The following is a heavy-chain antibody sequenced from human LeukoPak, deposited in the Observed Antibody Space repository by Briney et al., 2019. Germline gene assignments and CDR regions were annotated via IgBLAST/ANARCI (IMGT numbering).Heavy chain of an antibody. CDR1: GFIFSSYW. CDR2: IKQDGSEK. D-gene: IGHD2-21*02. CDR3: AKQDSYWDVFDI. V-gene: IGHV3-7*01. J-gene: IGHJ3*02. Sequence: GGSLRLSCAASGFIFSSYWMSWIRQAPGKGLEWVANIKQDGSEKYYMDSVKGRFTISRDNAKNSLYLQMSSLRAEDTAVYYCAKQDSYWDVFDIWGQGTLVTVS.